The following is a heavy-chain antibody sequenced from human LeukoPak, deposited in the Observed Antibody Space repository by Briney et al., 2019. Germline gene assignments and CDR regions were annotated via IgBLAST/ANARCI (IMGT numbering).Heavy chain of an antibody. D-gene: IGHD2-2*01. CDR2: INHSGST. CDR1: GGSFNDYY. CDR3: ARRGYCSSTSCSSFDY. Sequence: SDTLSLTCAVYGGSFNDYYWSWIRQPPGKGLEWIGEINHSGSTNYNPSLKSRVTISVDTSKNQFSLKLSSVTAADTAVYYCARRGYCSSTSCSSFDYWGQGTLVAVSS. V-gene: IGHV4-34*01. J-gene: IGHJ4*02.